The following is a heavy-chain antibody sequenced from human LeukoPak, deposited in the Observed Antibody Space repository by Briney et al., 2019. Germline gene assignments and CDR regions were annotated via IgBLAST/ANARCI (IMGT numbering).Heavy chain of an antibody. J-gene: IGHJ4*02. CDR2: INPNSGGT. Sequence: ASVKVSCKASGYTFTSYDINWVRQATGQGLEWMGWINPNSGGTNYAQKFQGRVTMTRDTSISTAYMELSRLRSDDTAVYYCARVGVRGVIIRRAHFDYWGQGTLVTVSS. V-gene: IGHV1-2*02. CDR3: ARVGVRGVIIRRAHFDY. D-gene: IGHD3-10*01. CDR1: GYTFTSYD.